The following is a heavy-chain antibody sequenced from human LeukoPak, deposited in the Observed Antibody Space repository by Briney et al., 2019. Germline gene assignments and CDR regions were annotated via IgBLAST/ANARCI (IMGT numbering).Heavy chain of an antibody. Sequence: SETLSLTCTVSGGSISSSNYFWGWLRLPPGKGLEWIASMYYSGNTYYNPSLKSRVTRSVDTSENQFSLRLNSVTAADTAVYYCARLGGTMPWYMDVWGKGTMVTVSS. D-gene: IGHD2-2*01. J-gene: IGHJ6*03. CDR1: GGSISSSNYF. V-gene: IGHV4-39*01. CDR2: MYYSGNT. CDR3: ARLGGTMPWYMDV.